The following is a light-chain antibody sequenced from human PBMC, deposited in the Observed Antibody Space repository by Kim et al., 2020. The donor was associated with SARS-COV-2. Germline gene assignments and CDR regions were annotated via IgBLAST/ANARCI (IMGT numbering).Light chain of an antibody. Sequence: QSALTQPPSASGSPGQSVTISCTGSSSDVGGYDYVSWYQQYPGKAPKLMIYEVRNRPSGVPDRFSGSKSGNTASLTVSGLQAEDEADYYCGSYAGNNRLGVVFGGGTQLTVL. J-gene: IGLJ2*01. CDR3: GSYAGNNRLGVV. CDR1: SSDVGGYDY. CDR2: EVR. V-gene: IGLV2-8*01.